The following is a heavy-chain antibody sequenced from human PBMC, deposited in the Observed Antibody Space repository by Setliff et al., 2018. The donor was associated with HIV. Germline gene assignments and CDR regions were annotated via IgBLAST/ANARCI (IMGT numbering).Heavy chain of an antibody. CDR3: ARVAKDSSFFSASGPTYFDP. J-gene: IGHJ5*02. CDR1: GGSMRNFY. Sequence: PSETLSLTCTISGGSMRNFYWSWIRQAPGGRLQWIGHIHYSGIVNYSPSLRSRLTISAQTSKNQFSLTLKSVTAADTGLYFCARVAKDSSFFSASGPTYFDPWGHGTLVTSPQ. CDR2: IHYSGIV. V-gene: IGHV4-59*01. D-gene: IGHD3-10*01.